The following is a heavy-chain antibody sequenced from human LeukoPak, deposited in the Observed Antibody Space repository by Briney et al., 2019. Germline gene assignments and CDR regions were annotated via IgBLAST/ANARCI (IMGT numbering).Heavy chain of an antibody. CDR2: ISSSSSTI. J-gene: IGHJ6*02. D-gene: IGHD1-1*01. CDR1: GFTFSIYS. V-gene: IGHV3-48*04. Sequence: GGSVRLSCAASGFTFSIYSMNWVRQAPGKGLEWVSYISSSSSTIYYADSVKGRFTISRDNAKNSLYLQMNSLRAEDTAVYYCARSTGTTYFYYYGMDVWGQGTTVTVSS. CDR3: ARSTGTTYFYYYGMDV.